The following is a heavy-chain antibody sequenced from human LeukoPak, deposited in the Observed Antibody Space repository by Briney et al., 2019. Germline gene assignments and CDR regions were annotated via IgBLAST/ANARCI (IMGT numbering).Heavy chain of an antibody. CDR2: IYYTGKT. Sequence: SETLSLTCTVSGDSTRSYYWSWIRQPPGEGLEWIGQIYYTGKTNYKSSLKSRVTISVDTSKNQFSLRLSSVTAADTAVYFCARDNTMIRGVFDNWGPGTLVLVSS. J-gene: IGHJ4*02. D-gene: IGHD3-10*01. CDR1: GDSTRSYY. V-gene: IGHV4-59*01. CDR3: ARDNTMIRGVFDN.